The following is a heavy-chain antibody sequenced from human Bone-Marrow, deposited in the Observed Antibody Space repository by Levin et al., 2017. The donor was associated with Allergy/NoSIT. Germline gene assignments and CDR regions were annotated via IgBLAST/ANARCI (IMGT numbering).Heavy chain of an antibody. D-gene: IGHD6-13*01. Sequence: SGGSLRLSCTTSGFAFGRHTMHWVRQAPGKGLEWVASISSSGNYIFYGDSLKGRFTISRDNAKNSLYLQMDSLRGDETAVYYCARDSLGYSSSWYFFDLWGQGTLVTVSS. CDR3: ARDSLGYSSSWYFFDL. CDR2: ISSSGNYI. CDR1: GFAFGRHT. J-gene: IGHJ4*02. V-gene: IGHV3-21*01.